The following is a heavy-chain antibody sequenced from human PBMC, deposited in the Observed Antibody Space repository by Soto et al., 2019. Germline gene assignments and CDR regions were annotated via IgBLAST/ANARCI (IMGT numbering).Heavy chain of an antibody. V-gene: IGHV1-69*02. Sequence: SVKVSCKASGGTFSSYTISWVRQAPGQGLEWMGRIIPILGIANYAQKFQGRVTITADKSTSTAYMELSSLRSEDTAVYYCARGDVRAGYCSSTSCYGDAFDIWGQGTMVTVSS. D-gene: IGHD2-2*01. CDR2: IIPILGIA. J-gene: IGHJ3*02. CDR1: GGTFSSYT. CDR3: ARGDVRAGYCSSTSCYGDAFDI.